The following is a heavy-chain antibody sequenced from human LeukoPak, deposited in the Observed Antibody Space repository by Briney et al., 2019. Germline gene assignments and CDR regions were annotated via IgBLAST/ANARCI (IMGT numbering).Heavy chain of an antibody. CDR2: INHSGST. CDR3: ARRRAYYYGSGSYFPGAFDI. D-gene: IGHD3-10*01. CDR1: GGSISSSSYY. Sequence: SETLSLTCTVSGGSISSSSYYWGWIRQPPGKGLEWIGEINHSGSTNYNPSLKSRVTISVDTSKNQFSLKLSSVTAADTAVYYCARRRAYYYGSGSYFPGAFDIWGQGTMVTVSS. V-gene: IGHV4-39*07. J-gene: IGHJ3*02.